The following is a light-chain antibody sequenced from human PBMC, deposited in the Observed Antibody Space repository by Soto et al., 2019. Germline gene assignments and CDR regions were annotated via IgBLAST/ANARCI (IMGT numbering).Light chain of an antibody. CDR1: QSVSRTY. V-gene: IGKV3-20*01. CDR2: ATS. Sequence: EIVLTQSPGTLSLSPGERATLSCRASQSVSRTYLAWYQQKPVQAPRLLIYATSSRATGLPDRFSGSGSGTDFTLTISRLEPEDFAVYYCQQYGRSGTFGQGTKVEIK. J-gene: IGKJ1*01. CDR3: QQYGRSGT.